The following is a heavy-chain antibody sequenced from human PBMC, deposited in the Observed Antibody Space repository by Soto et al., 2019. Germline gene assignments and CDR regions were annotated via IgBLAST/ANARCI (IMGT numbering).Heavy chain of an antibody. CDR3: TRRDDGMDV. V-gene: IGHV3-73*02. CDR2: IRSKANSYAT. Sequence: EVQLVESGGGLVQPGGSLKLSCAASGFTFSGSAMHWGRQASGKGLEWVGRIRSKANSYATAYAASVKGRFTISRDDSKTTAYLQMNSLKTEDTVVYYCTRRDDGMDVWGQGTTVTVAS. CDR1: GFTFSGSA. J-gene: IGHJ6*02.